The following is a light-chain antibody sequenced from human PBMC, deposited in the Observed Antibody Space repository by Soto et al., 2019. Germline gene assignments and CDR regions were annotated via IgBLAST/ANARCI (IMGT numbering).Light chain of an antibody. CDR1: DYNNGTNG. V-gene: IGLV1-44*01. CDR2: SYN. J-gene: IGLJ1*01. Sequence: QAVVTQPPSASATPGQRVTISCSGSDYNNGTNGVSWYQHLSGTAPQLLVDSYNQRPSGVPDRFSGSKSGTSASLAISGLQSEDEADYFCATWDVSLNGYVCGTGTKLTVL. CDR3: ATWDVSLNGYV.